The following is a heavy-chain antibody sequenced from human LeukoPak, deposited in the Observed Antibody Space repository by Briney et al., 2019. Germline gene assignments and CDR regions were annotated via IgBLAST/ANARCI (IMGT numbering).Heavy chain of an antibody. D-gene: IGHD3-10*02. J-gene: IGHJ6*04. CDR1: GFTFSSYS. Sequence: GGSLRLSCAASGFTFSSYSMNWVRQALGKGLEWVSYISSSGSTIYYADSVKGRFTISRDNAKNSLYLQMNSLRAEDTAVYYCAELGITMIGGVWGKGTTVTISS. V-gene: IGHV3-48*04. CDR3: AELGITMIGGV. CDR2: ISSSGSTI.